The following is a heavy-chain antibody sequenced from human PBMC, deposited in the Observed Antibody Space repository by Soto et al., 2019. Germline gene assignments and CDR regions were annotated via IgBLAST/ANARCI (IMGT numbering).Heavy chain of an antibody. J-gene: IGHJ4*02. CDR2: IGSSSTTI. V-gene: IGHV3-48*01. Sequence: EVQLVESGGGLVQPGGSLRLSCAASGFTFSSYSFNWVRQAPGKGLEWLSYIGSSSTTIYYADSVKGRFIISRDNAKNSLYLQMNSLRPEDTAVYYCAREQQLAFDNWGRGTRVTVSS. CDR1: GFTFSSYS. D-gene: IGHD6-13*01. CDR3: AREQQLAFDN.